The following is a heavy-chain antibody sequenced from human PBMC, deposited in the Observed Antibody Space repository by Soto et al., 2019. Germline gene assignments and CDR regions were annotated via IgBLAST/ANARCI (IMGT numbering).Heavy chain of an antibody. CDR1: GFTFSNAW. Sequence: EVQLVESGGGLVKPGGSLRLSCAASGFTFSNAWMSWVRQAPGKGLEWVGRIKRKTDGGTTDYAAPVKGRFTISRDDSKNTLYLQMNSLKTEDTAVYYCTTGYYYGSGSYYNVDAFDIWGQGTMVTVSS. D-gene: IGHD3-10*01. CDR2: IKRKTDGGTT. V-gene: IGHV3-15*01. CDR3: TTGYYYGSGSYYNVDAFDI. J-gene: IGHJ3*02.